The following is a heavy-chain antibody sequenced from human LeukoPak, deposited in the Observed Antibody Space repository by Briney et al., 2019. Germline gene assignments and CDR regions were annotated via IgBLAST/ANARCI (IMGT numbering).Heavy chain of an antibody. Sequence: ASVKVSCKAPGYTFTSYGISWVRQAPGQGLEWMGWISAYNGNTNYAQKLQGRVTMTTDTSTSTAYMELRSLRSDDTAAYYCASGSSGYYDFDYWGQGTLVTVSS. V-gene: IGHV1-18*01. J-gene: IGHJ4*02. CDR2: ISAYNGNT. D-gene: IGHD3-22*01. CDR3: ASGSSGYYDFDY. CDR1: GYTFTSYG.